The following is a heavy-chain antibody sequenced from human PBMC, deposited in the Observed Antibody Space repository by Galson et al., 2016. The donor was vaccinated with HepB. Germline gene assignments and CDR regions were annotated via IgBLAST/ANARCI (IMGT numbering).Heavy chain of an antibody. V-gene: IGHV3-7*04. CDR3: ARDRGLRQFDF. D-gene: IGHD3-10*01. Sequence: SLRLSCAASGFSFSNSWMTWVRQTPGKGLERVAHIGRDESPTYYVASVRGRFTISRDNAKNSLDLQMNTLRAEDTAVYYCARDRGLRQFDFWGQGTPVTVSS. CDR1: GFSFSNSW. CDR2: IGRDESPT. J-gene: IGHJ4*02.